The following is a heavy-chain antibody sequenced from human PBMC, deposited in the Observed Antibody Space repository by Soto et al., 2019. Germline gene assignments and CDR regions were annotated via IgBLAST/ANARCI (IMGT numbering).Heavy chain of an antibody. CDR1: GGSFSGYY. J-gene: IGHJ4*02. Sequence: SETLSLTCAVYGGSFSGYYWSWIRQPPGKGLEWIGEINHSGSTNYNPSLKSRVTISVDTSKNQFSLKLSSVTAADTAVYYCARGLATVVVPAATQPGYYFDYWGQGTLVTVSS. V-gene: IGHV4-34*01. CDR3: ARGLATVVVPAATQPGYYFDY. D-gene: IGHD2-2*01. CDR2: INHSGST.